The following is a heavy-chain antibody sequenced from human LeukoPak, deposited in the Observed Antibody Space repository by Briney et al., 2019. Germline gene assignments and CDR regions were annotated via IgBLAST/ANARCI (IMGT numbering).Heavy chain of an antibody. CDR2: IKEDGSEI. V-gene: IGHV3-7*04. Sequence: GSLRLSCAASGFTFSSYWMTWVRQAPGKGLEWVANIKEDGSEIYYVDSVKGRFTISRDNAKNSLYLQMNSLRVEDTAVYYCARGVYDWGYWGQGTLVTVSS. CDR1: GFTFSSYW. CDR3: ARGVYDWGY. D-gene: IGHD3-16*01. J-gene: IGHJ4*02.